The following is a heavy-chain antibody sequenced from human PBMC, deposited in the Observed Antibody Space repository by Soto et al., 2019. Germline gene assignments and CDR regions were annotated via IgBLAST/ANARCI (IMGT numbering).Heavy chain of an antibody. CDR3: AKGGPDGFCSGGRCYFDY. V-gene: IGHV3-9*01. J-gene: IGHJ4*02. CDR2: ISWNSNII. Sequence: GGSLRPSCAASGFTFDDYAMHWVRRVPGKGLEWVSSISWNSNIIGYADSVKGRFTISRDNAKNSLYLQMNSLRPEDTALYYCAKGGPDGFCSGGRCYFDYWGEGT. CDR1: GFTFDDYA. D-gene: IGHD2-15*01.